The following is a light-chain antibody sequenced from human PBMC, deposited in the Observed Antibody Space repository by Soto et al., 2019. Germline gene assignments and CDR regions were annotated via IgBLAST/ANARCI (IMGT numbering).Light chain of an antibody. CDR1: QSVSSY. J-gene: IGKJ4*01. V-gene: IGKV3-11*01. CDR3: QQRSNWPST. Sequence: EIVLTQSPATLYLSPGERDTLYCRASQSVSSYLAWYQQRPGQAPRLLIYDASSRATGIPARFSGSGSGTDFTLNITSLEPEDAAVYYCQQRSNWPSTFGGGTKVEI. CDR2: DAS.